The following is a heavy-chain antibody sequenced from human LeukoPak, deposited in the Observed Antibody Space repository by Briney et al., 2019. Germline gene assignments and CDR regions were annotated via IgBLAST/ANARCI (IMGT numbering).Heavy chain of an antibody. CDR2: ISGSGGST. CDR3: AKDVSTSW. V-gene: IGHV3-23*01. CDR1: GFTFSSSA. D-gene: IGHD4-11*01. J-gene: IGHJ4*02. Sequence: PGGSLRLSYAASGFTFSSSAMNWVRQTPGKGLEWVSGISGSGGSTYYADSVKGRFTISRDNSKNTLYLQMNSLRAEDTAVYYCAKDVSTSWWGQGTLVTVSS.